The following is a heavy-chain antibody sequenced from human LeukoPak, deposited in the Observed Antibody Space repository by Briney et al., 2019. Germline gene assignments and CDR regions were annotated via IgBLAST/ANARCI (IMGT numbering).Heavy chain of an antibody. J-gene: IGHJ3*02. CDR3: ARDRVVGLGIDNAFDI. V-gene: IGHV1-69*13. D-gene: IGHD2-15*01. CDR1: GGTFSSYA. CDR2: IIPVFGTA. Sequence: SVKVSCKASGGTFSSYAISWVRQAPGKGLEWMGGIIPVFGTANYAQKFQGRVTITADESTSTAYMELSSLRSEDTALYYCARDRVVGLGIDNAFDIWGHGTMVTVSS.